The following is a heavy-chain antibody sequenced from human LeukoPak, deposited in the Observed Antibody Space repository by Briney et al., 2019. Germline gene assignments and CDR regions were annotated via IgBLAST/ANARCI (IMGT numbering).Heavy chain of an antibody. V-gene: IGHV3-23*01. CDR1: GFTFSSYA. J-gene: IGHJ4*02. CDR2: TSGSGGST. Sequence: PGGSLRLSCVASGFTFSSYAMSWVRQAPGKGLEWVSGTSGSGGSTYYADSVKGRFTISRDNSKNTLYLQMNSLRAEDTAVYYCAKDSAYSSSRYYFDYWGQGTLVTVAS. CDR3: AKDSAYSSSRYYFDY. D-gene: IGHD6-13*01.